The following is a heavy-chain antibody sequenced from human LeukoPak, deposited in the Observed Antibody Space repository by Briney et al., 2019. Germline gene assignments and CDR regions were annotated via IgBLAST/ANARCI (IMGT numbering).Heavy chain of an antibody. Sequence: ASVKVSCKVSGYTLTELSMHWVRQAPGKRLEWMGGFDPEDGETIYAQKFQGRVTMTEDTSTDTAYMELSSLRSEDTAVYYCATRISGWPPRIDYWGQGTLVTVSS. CDR2: FDPEDGET. CDR3: ATRISGWPPRIDY. V-gene: IGHV1-24*01. D-gene: IGHD6-19*01. J-gene: IGHJ4*02. CDR1: GYTLTELS.